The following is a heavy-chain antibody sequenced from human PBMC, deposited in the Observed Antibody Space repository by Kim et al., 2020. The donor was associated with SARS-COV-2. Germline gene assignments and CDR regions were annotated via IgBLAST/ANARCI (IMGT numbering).Heavy chain of an antibody. Sequence: ASVKVSCKASGYTFTSYAMHWVRQAPGQRLEWMGWINAGNGNTKYSQKFQGRVTITRDTSASTAYMELSSLRSEDTAVYYCARDGREGGGYCSSTCCYLGPNDGMAGWGEGATATVSP. D-gene: IGHD2-2*01. CDR3: ARDGREGGGYCSSTCCYLGPNDGMAG. V-gene: IGHV1-3*01. CDR1: GYTFTSYA. CDR2: INAGNGNT. J-gene: IGHJ6*01.